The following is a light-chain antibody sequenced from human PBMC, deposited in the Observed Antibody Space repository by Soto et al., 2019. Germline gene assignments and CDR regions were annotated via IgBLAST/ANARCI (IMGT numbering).Light chain of an antibody. CDR2: AAS. Sequence: DIQMTQSPSSLSASVGDRVTITCRASQGITNHLAWYQQQPGKVPKLLIYAASTLRSGVPSRFSGSASGTDFTLTISSLQPDDVATYYCQKYNSAPWTFGQGTKVEIK. CDR3: QKYNSAPWT. J-gene: IGKJ1*01. V-gene: IGKV1-27*01. CDR1: QGITNH.